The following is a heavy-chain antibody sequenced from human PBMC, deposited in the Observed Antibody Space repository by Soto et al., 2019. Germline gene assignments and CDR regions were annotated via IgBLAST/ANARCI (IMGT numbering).Heavy chain of an antibody. J-gene: IGHJ4*02. CDR1: GFTFSSYS. D-gene: IGHD4-17*01. Sequence: GGSLRLSCAASGFTFSSYSMNWVRQAPGKGLEWVSYISSSSSTIYYADSVKGRFTISRDNAKNSLYLQMNSLRAEDTAVYYCARTTVTTFEYYFDYWGQGTLVTVSS. CDR3: ARTTVTTFEYYFDY. CDR2: ISSSSSTI. V-gene: IGHV3-48*01.